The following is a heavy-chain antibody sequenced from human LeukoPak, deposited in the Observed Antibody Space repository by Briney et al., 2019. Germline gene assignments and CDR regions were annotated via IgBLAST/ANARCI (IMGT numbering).Heavy chain of an antibody. V-gene: IGHV1-3*01. D-gene: IGHD6-19*01. J-gene: IGHJ4*02. CDR3: ARASIAVAGIDY. Sequence: KFQGRVTITRDTSASTAYMELSSLRSEDTAVYYCARASIAVAGIDYWGQGTLVTVSS.